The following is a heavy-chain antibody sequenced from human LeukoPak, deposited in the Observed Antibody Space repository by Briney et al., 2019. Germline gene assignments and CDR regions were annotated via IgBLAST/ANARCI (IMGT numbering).Heavy chain of an antibody. CDR3: VRNLAVAGTCFDS. CDR2: IKQDGSDR. J-gene: IGHJ4*02. CDR1: GFTFRNYW. V-gene: IGHV3-7*03. D-gene: IGHD6-19*01. Sequence: PGGSLRLSCEASGFTFRNYWLSWFRQVPGTGLEWVANIKQDGSDRNYVTSVRGRFTISRDNAESSLYLQMNSLRAEDTAVYYCVRNLAVAGTCFDSWGQGTLVTVSS.